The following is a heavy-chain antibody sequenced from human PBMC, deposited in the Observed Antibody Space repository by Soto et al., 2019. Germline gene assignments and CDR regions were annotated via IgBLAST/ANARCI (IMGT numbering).Heavy chain of an antibody. D-gene: IGHD3-22*01. V-gene: IGHV3-23*01. J-gene: IGHJ4*02. CDR3: AKDLHPSRLITLLSFDY. Sequence: PGVSLRLSWAAAGFTCSSYAMSWVRQAPGKGLEWVSAISGSGGSTYYADSVKGRFTISRDNSKNTLYLQMNSLRAEDTAVYYCAKDLHPSRLITLLSFDYWGEGTLVTVSS. CDR2: ISGSGGST. CDR1: GFTCSSYA.